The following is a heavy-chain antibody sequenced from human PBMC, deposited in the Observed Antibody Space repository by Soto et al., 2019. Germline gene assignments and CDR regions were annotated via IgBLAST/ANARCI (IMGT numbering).Heavy chain of an antibody. Sequence: SETLSLTCTVSGGSISSGGYYWSWIRQHPGKGLEWIGYIYYSGSTNYNPSLKSRVTISVDTSKNQFSLKLSSVTAADTAVYYCARGIRFLEWLLPHYYYGMDVWGQGTTVTVSS. J-gene: IGHJ6*02. V-gene: IGHV4-61*08. CDR2: IYYSGST. CDR3: ARGIRFLEWLLPHYYYGMDV. CDR1: GGSISSGGYY. D-gene: IGHD3-3*01.